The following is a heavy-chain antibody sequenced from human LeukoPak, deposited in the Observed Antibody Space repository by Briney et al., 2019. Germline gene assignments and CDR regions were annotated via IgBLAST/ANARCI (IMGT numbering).Heavy chain of an antibody. V-gene: IGHV3-20*04. CDR2: INWNGGTT. J-gene: IGHJ3*02. CDR1: GFTFDDYG. D-gene: IGHD4-17*01. Sequence: GGSLRLSCAASGFTFDDYGMSWVRQAPGKGLEWVSAINWNGGTTGYADSAKGRFTISRDNPKNSLYLQMNSLRAEDTALYYCARDHDYEAAFDIWGQGTMVTVSS. CDR3: ARDHDYEAAFDI.